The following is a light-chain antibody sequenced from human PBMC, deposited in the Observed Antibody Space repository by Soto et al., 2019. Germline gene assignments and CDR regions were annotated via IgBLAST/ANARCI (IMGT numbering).Light chain of an antibody. J-gene: IGKJ1*01. CDR2: AAS. Sequence: EIVLTQFPGTLSLSPGERATLSCRASQSVGRNYVAWYQQKPGQAPRVIIYAASNRASGIPDRFSGSGSGSDFTLTISRLEPEDFAVYYCQQYGTSPLAFGQGTKVEIK. CDR1: QSVGRNY. CDR3: QQYGTSPLA. V-gene: IGKV3-20*01.